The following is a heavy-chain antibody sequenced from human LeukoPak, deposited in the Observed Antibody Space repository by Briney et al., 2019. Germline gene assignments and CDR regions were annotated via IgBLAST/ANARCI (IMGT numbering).Heavy chain of an antibody. J-gene: IGHJ4*02. CDR2: IHSGGSTI. V-gene: IGHV3-48*03. D-gene: IGHD2-15*01. Sequence: GGSLRLSCAASGFTFSGYEMNWVRQAPGKGLEWVSYIHSGGSTIYYADSVKGRFTISRDNAKNSLYLQLNSLRAEDTAVYYCARFGYCRRGSFPDGWGQGTLVTVSS. CDR3: ARFGYCRRGSFPDG. CDR1: GFTFSGYE.